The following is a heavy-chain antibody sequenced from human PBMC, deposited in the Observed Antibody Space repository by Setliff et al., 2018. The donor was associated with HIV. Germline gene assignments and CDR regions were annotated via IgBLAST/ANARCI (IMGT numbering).Heavy chain of an antibody. Sequence: ASVKVSCKASGYTFTSYDINWVRQAPGQGLEWVGWINTNTGNPRYAQGFTERFVFSVDTSGSTAYLQINSLKSKDTAMYYCARAGRLTYYNFWSGRGWFDPWGQGTLVTVSS. CDR3: ARAGRLTYYNFWSGRGWFDP. V-gene: IGHV7-4-1*02. J-gene: IGHJ5*02. D-gene: IGHD3-3*01. CDR2: INTNTGNP. CDR1: GYTFTSYD.